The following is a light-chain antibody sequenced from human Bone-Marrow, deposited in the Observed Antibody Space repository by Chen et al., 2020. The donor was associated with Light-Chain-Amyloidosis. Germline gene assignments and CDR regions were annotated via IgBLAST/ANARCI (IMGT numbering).Light chain of an antibody. V-gene: IGKV3-20*01. CDR2: GSS. Sequence: EIVLTQSPGTLSLSPGEGANLSCRASQTISSNYLTWYQQKFGQDPRLLIYGSSSRATGIPDRFTGSGSVTDFTLTINRLEPEDFAMDYCQQYGTSPLTFGGGTKVEIK. CDR1: QTISSNY. CDR3: QQYGTSPLT. J-gene: IGKJ4*01.